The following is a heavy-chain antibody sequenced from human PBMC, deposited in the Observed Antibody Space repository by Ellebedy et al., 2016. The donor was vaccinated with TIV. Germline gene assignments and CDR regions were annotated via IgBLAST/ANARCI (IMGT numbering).Heavy chain of an antibody. V-gene: IGHV3-23*01. CDR1: GFTFSSHA. CDR3: AKGGIGETGGLDY. Sequence: GESLKISCAASGFTFSSHAITWVRQAPGKGLEWVSSISGTGYHTSYADSMKGRFTISRDISKSALYLQMNSLGAEDTAVYFCAKGGIGETGGLDYWGQGTLVTVSS. J-gene: IGHJ4*02. CDR2: ISGTGYHT. D-gene: IGHD6-13*01.